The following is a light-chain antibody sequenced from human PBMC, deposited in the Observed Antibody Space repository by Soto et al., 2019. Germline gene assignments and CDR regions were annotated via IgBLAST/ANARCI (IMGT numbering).Light chain of an antibody. Sequence: DIQMPKSPSSLSASVGDRVTITCRASQSISSYLNWYQQKPGKAPKLLIYAASSFQSGVPSRFSGRGSGADCTLTLSTLHPEDVATYYCQQSYRNPTGPFGQRTRLEI. CDR3: QQSYRNPTGP. J-gene: IGKJ5*01. V-gene: IGKV1-39*01. CDR2: AAS. CDR1: QSISSY.